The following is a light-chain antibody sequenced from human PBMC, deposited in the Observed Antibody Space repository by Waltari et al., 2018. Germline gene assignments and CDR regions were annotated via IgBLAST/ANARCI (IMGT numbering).Light chain of an antibody. J-gene: IGLJ1*01. CDR3: GSYTTSSRDYV. Sequence: QSALTQPASVSGSPGQSITISCTGTSTDIGGYNYVSWYQQYPGKAPKLMIYEVTNRPSEVSNRFSGSKSGNTASLTISGLQAEDEADYYCGSYTTSSRDYVFGTGTKVTVL. CDR1: STDIGGYNY. CDR2: EVT. V-gene: IGLV2-14*01.